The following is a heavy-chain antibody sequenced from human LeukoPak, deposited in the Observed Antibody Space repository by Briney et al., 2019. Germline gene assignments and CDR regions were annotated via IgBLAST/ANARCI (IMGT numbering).Heavy chain of an antibody. Sequence: GGSLRLSCAASGFTFSSYAMHWVRQAPGKGLEWVAVISYDGSNKYYADSVKGRFTISRDNSKNTLYLQMNSLRTEDTAIYFCATLRYGSGSYYADYWGQGTQVTVSS. D-gene: IGHD3-10*01. CDR1: GFTFSSYA. V-gene: IGHV3-30-3*01. J-gene: IGHJ4*02. CDR3: ATLRYGSGSYYADY. CDR2: ISYDGSNK.